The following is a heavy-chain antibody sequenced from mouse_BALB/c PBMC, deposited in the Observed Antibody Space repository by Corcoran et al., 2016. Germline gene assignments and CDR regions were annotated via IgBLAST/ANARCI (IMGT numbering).Heavy chain of an antibody. CDR3: ARDPAWFAY. CDR2: INTYTGEP. CDR1: GYTFTNYG. V-gene: IGHV9-1*02. J-gene: IGHJ3*01. Sequence: QIQLVQSGPELKKPGERVKISCKASGYTFTNYGMNWVKQAPGKGLKWMGWINTYTGEPTYADDFKGRFAFSLETSASTAYLQINNLKNEDMATYFGARDPAWFAYWGQGTLVTVSA.